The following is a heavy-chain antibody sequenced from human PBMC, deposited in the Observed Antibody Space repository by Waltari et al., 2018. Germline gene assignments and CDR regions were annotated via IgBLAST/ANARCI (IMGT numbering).Heavy chain of an antibody. D-gene: IGHD2-21*01. V-gene: IGHV3-23*01. CDR2: ISGSGGST. J-gene: IGHJ4*02. CDR3: AKVTGHIVVVIATHFDY. CDR1: GFTFSSYA. Sequence: EVQLLESGGGLVQPGGSLRLSCAASGFTFSSYAMRWVRQAPGKGLEWVSAISGSGGSTYYADSVKGRFTISRDNSKNTLYLQMNSLRAEDTAVYYCAKVTGHIVVVIATHFDYWGQGTLVTVSS.